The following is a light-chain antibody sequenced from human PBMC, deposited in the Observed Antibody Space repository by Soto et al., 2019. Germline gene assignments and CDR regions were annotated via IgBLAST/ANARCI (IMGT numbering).Light chain of an antibody. Sequence: ELLSTQSPATLPVSPGERATLSCMASQSVGSDLAWYQQKPGQAPRLVIYDIFTRATGVPTRISGSGSGTEFTLTISSLQPDDFATYYCQQYNTDSPWAVGQGTKVDI. J-gene: IGKJ1*01. CDR1: QSVGSD. CDR2: DIF. V-gene: IGKV3D-15*01. CDR3: QQYNTDSPWA.